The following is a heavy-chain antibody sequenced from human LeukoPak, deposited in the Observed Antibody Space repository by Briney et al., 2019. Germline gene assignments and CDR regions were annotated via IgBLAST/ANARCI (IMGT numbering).Heavy chain of an antibody. CDR3: ARTTLARMVRGVMWAYYFDY. V-gene: IGHV3-48*03. CDR1: GFTFSSYE. CDR2: ISSSGSTI. Sequence: AGGSLRLSCAASGFTFSSYEMNWVRQAPGKGLEWVSYISSSGSTIYYADSVKGRFTISRDNAKNSLYLQMNSLRAEDTAVYYCARTTLARMVRGVMWAYYFDYWGQGTLVTVSS. D-gene: IGHD3-10*01. J-gene: IGHJ4*02.